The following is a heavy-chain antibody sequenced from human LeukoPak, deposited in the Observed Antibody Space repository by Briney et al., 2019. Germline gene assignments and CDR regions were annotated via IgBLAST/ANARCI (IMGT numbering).Heavy chain of an antibody. D-gene: IGHD3-10*01. CDR3: ARDIGMVRGVIITNHFDY. V-gene: IGHV3-11*06. J-gene: IGHJ4*02. CDR1: GFTFSDHY. CDR2: ISSSSYT. Sequence: GGSLRLSCAASGFTFSDHYMSWIRQAPGKGLEWVSYISSSSYTAYADSVKGRFTISRDNAKSSLYLQMNSLRAEDTAVYYCARDIGMVRGVIITNHFDYWGQGTPVTVSS.